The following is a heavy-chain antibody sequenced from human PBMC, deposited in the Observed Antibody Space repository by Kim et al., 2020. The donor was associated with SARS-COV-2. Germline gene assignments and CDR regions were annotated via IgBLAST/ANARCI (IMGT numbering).Heavy chain of an antibody. D-gene: IGHD3-16*02. J-gene: IGHJ6*02. CDR1: GFTFDEFA. V-gene: IGHV3-33*08. Sequence: GGSLRLSCAASGFTFDEFAFHWVRQAPGRGLEWVAAIWKYEANKYYEDSVKGRFIISRDNSRNTVYLQMNSLRAEDTAVYFCARDSFHDSAMDVWGQGTTLTVSS. CDR3: ARDSFHDSAMDV. CDR2: IWKYEANK.